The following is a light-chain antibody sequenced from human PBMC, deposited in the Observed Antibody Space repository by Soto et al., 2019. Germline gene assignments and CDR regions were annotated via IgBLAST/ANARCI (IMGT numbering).Light chain of an antibody. V-gene: IGKV1-9*01. J-gene: IGKJ3*01. CDR2: AAS. Sequence: DIHMTQSRSSLSASVGDRVTIACRASQGISSYLAWYQQKPGKAPQLLIYAASTLQSGVPSRFSGSGSGTDFTLTISSLQPEDFVTYYCQQLKSSPFTFGPGTKVDIK. CDR1: QGISSY. CDR3: QQLKSSPFT.